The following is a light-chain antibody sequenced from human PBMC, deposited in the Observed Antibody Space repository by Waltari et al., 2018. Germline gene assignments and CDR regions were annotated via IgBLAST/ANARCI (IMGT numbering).Light chain of an antibody. J-gene: IGLJ2*01. CDR2: DVR. CDR1: CSDVGCENR. V-gene: IGLV2-18*02. CDR3: SSYTANTRF. Sequence: QSALTQPPSVSGSPGQSVTISCSGTCSDVGCENRVSWYQQPPGTAPKLIIYDVRNLPSGVSHRFSCSRSCNTASLTISGLQAEDEADYYCSSYTANTRFFGGGTKLTVL.